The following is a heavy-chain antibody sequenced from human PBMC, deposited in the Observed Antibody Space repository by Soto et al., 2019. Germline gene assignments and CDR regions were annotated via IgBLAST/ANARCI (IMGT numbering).Heavy chain of an antibody. V-gene: IGHV3-73*01. CDR3: TRPLQELAETDDFYYYYSMDV. J-gene: IGHJ6*02. CDR1: GFAFSASA. CDR2: IRSKANSYAT. Sequence: PGGSLRLSCAASGFAFSASAMHWVRQASGKGLEWVGRIRSKANSYATTYAASVKGRFTISRDDSKNTAYLQMKSLKTEDTAVYYCTRPLQELAETDDFYYYYSMDVWGQGTTVTVYS. D-gene: IGHD1-7*01.